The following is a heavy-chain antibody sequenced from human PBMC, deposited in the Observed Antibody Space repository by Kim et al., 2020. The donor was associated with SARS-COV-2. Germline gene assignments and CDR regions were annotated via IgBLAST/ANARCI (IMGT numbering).Heavy chain of an antibody. Sequence: SETLSLTCTVTDDSLSGTGYYWSWIRQPPGKGLEWIGFMAYTGHTFFTPSLKSRATISVEKSMKEFRLRLNAVTAADTAVYYCARGIGYDYEGEALDLWGRGTMVPVS. CDR3: ARGIGYDYEGEALDL. V-gene: IGHV4-31*03. J-gene: IGHJ3*01. CDR2: MAYTGHT. CDR1: DDSLSGTGYY. D-gene: IGHD5-12*01.